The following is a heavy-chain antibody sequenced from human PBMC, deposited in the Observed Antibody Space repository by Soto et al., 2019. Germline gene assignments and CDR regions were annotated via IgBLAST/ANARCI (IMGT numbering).Heavy chain of an antibody. CDR2: IYYSGST. CDR1: GGSISSYY. V-gene: IGHV4-59*01. Sequence: SETLSLTCTVSGGSISSYYWSWIRQPPGKGLEWIGYIYYSGSTNYNPSLKSRVAISVDTSKNQFSLKLSSVTAADTAVYYCAARHRIAAAGAEYFQHWGQGTLVTVSS. J-gene: IGHJ1*01. D-gene: IGHD6-13*01. CDR3: AARHRIAAAGAEYFQH.